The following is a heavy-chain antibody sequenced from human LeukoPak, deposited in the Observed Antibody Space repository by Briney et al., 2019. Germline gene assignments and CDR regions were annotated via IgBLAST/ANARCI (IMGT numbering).Heavy chain of an antibody. CDR3: ATPLDYYDSSGYHQGGD. D-gene: IGHD3-22*01. J-gene: IGHJ4*02. V-gene: IGHV3-7*03. Sequence: GGSLRLSCAASGFTFSSYWMTWVRQAPGKGLEWVANIKQDGSEKYYVDSVKGRFIISRDNAKNSLYPQMNSLRAGDTAVYYCATPLDYYDSSGYHQGGDWGQGTLVTVSS. CDR2: IKQDGSEK. CDR1: GFTFSSYW.